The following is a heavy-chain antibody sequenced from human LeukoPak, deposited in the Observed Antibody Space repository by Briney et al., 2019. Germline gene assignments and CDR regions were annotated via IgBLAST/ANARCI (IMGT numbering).Heavy chain of an antibody. CDR2: ISSSSSTI. J-gene: IGHJ4*02. CDR3: ARDGTYCSSTSCYTGMDY. CDR1: GFTFSSYS. Sequence: PGGSLRLSCAASGFTFSSYSMNWVRQAPGKGLEWVSYISSSSSTIYYADSVEGRFTISRDNAKNSLYLQMNSLRAEDTAVYYCARDGTYCSSTSCYTGMDYWGQGTLVTVSS. D-gene: IGHD2-2*02. V-gene: IGHV3-48*04.